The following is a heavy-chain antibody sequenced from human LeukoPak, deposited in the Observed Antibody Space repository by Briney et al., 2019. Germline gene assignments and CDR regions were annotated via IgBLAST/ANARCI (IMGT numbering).Heavy chain of an antibody. J-gene: IGHJ3*01. CDR2: IWFDGSNQ. CDR1: AFTFSTYG. V-gene: IGHV3-33*01. CDR3: VTDRGSGDSFDL. D-gene: IGHD6-19*01. Sequence: GRSLRLSCAASAFTFSTYGMHWVRQAPGKGLEWVAVIWFDGSNQYYVDSVRGRFSISRDNSKNTLYLQMNTLRAEDTGVYYCVTDRGSGDSFDLWGQGAMVTVSS.